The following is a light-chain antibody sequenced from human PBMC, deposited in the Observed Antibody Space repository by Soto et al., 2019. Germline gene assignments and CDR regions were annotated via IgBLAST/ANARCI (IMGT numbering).Light chain of an antibody. CDR3: SAWDDSLKGVV. V-gene: IGLV1-44*01. Sequence: QLVLTQPPSASRTPGQRVTISCSGSSFNIGSNAVNWYQQLPGTAPKLLIYRNDQRPSGVPDRFSGSKSGTSASLAISGLQSEDEADYYCSAWDDSLKGVVFGGGTQLTVL. J-gene: IGLJ2*01. CDR2: RND. CDR1: SFNIGSNA.